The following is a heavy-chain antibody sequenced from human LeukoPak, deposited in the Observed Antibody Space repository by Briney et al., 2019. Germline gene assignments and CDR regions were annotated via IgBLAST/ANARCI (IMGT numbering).Heavy chain of an antibody. CDR3: VRVGSVAGSDYLDY. D-gene: IGHD6-19*01. CDR2: SRNKAKSYTT. CDR1: GFTFSDHF. V-gene: IGHV3-72*01. Sequence: GGSLRLSCAVSGFTFSDHFLDWVRQAPGKGLEWVGRSRNKAKSYTTEYAASVKGRFTISRDDSQNSLYLQMNSLKTEDTAVYYCVRVGSVAGSDYLDYWGQGTLVTVSS. J-gene: IGHJ4*02.